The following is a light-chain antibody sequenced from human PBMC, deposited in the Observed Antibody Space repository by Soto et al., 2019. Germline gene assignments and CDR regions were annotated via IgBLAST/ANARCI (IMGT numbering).Light chain of an antibody. CDR2: DAS. V-gene: IGKV3-15*01. Sequence: EIVMTQSPATLSVSPGERATLSCRASQSVSSNLAWYQQKPGQAPRLLIYDASTRATGIPARFSGSGSGTEFTLTISSLQSEDFTVYSCLQYHNLWAFGQGTKVEIK. CDR3: LQYHNLWA. J-gene: IGKJ1*01. CDR1: QSVSSN.